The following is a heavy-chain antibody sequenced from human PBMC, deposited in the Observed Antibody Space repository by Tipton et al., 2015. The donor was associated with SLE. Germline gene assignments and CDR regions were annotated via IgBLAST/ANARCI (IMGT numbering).Heavy chain of an antibody. CDR3: ARSESYYSALTY. CDR1: GASIRSGGYY. J-gene: IGHJ4*02. Sequence: TLSLTCSVSGASIRSGGYYWTWIRQHPGQGLEWIGNIYYSGTTYYNPSLKSRVTISVDSSKNQFSLKVNSVTAADTAVYYCARSESYYSALTYWGQGTLITVSS. V-gene: IGHV4-31*03. D-gene: IGHD1-26*01. CDR2: IYYSGTT.